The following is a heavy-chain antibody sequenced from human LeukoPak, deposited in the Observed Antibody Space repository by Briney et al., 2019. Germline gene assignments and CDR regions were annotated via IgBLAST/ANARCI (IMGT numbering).Heavy chain of an antibody. V-gene: IGHV3-9*02. CDR3: AKDSAKGGFDP. CDR1: GFTSDDYA. Sequence: GGSLRLSCAASGFTSDDYAMHWVRQAPGKGLEWVSGISWNSGSIGCADSVKGRFTISGDNAKNSLYLQMNSLRAEDTALYYCAKDSAKGGFDPWGQGTLVTVSS. CDR2: ISWNSGSI. J-gene: IGHJ5*02.